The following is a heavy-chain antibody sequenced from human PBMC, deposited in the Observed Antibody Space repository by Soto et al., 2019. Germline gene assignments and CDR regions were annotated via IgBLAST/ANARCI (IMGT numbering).Heavy chain of an antibody. Sequence: GGSLRLASAASGFTFGTCCMIWVRQAPGKGLEWVANINQDGSERYYVDSVKGRFTISRDNAKNSLYLQMNSLRAEDTAVYYCVKDNRGSYWGQGTLVTVSS. D-gene: IGHD3-10*01. J-gene: IGHJ4*02. V-gene: IGHV3-7*01. CDR3: VKDNRGSY. CDR1: GFTFGTCC. CDR2: INQDGSER.